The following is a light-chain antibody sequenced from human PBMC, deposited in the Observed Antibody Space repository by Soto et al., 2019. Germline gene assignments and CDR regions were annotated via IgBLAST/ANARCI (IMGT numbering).Light chain of an antibody. V-gene: IGKV3-11*01. CDR3: QQRSNWPPALT. J-gene: IGKJ4*01. Sequence: EIVLTQSPATLSLSPGERATLSCRASQSVSSYLAWYQQKPGQAPMLLIYDASNRATGIPARFSGSGSGTDFTLTISSLEPEDFAVYYCQQRSNWPPALTFGGGTKVESK. CDR1: QSVSSY. CDR2: DAS.